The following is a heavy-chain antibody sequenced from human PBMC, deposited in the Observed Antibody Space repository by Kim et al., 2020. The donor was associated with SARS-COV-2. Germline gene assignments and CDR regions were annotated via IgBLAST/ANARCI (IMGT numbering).Heavy chain of an antibody. CDR2: INHSGST. Sequence: SETLSLTCAVYGGSFSGYYWSWIRQPPGKGLEWIGEINHSGSTNYNPSLKSRVTISVDTSKNQFSLKLSSVTAADTAVYYCARGLKQQPYPLFGRYFDLWGRGTLVTVSS. CDR3: ARGLKQQPYPLFGRYFDL. V-gene: IGHV4-34*01. D-gene: IGHD6-13*01. CDR1: GGSFSGYY. J-gene: IGHJ2*01.